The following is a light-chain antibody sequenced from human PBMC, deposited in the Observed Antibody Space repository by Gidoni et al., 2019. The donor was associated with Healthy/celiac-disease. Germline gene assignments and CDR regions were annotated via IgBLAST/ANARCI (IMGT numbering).Light chain of an antibody. Sequence: DIQMTQSPSTLSASVGDRVTITCRASQSISSWLAWYQQKPGKAPKLLIYKASSLESGVPSRFSGSGSGTEFTFTISSLQPDDFETYYCQQYNSPLLYTFGQGTKLEIK. CDR1: QSISSW. CDR3: QQYNSPLLYT. J-gene: IGKJ2*01. CDR2: KAS. V-gene: IGKV1-5*03.